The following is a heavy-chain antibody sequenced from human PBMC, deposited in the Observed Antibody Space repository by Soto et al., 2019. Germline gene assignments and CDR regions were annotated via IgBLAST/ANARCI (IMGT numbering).Heavy chain of an antibody. J-gene: IGHJ6*02. CDR2: IHYSGST. V-gene: IGHV4-30-4*01. D-gene: IGHD3-16*01. CDR3: ARERGDDYYYYCMDV. CDR1: GGKIVGGGDC. Sequence: TLCLSWTVAGGKIVGGGDCWSWIRQPPGKGLEWIGYIHYSGSTYYNPSLKSRVTISVDTSKNQFSLKLSSVTAADTAVYYCARERGDDYYYYCMDVWGQGTTVIVSS.